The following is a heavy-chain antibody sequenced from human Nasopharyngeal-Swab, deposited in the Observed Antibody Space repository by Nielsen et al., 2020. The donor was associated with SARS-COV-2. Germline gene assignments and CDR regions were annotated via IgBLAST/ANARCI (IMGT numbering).Heavy chain of an antibody. Sequence: ASVQVSCKASGYTFTSYAMHWVRQAPGQSLEWMGWINAGSGNTKYSQKFQGRVTITRDTSASTAYMELSSLRSEDTAVYYCARDGGNDFWSGYYSVGYPDVFDIWGQGTMVTVFS. CDR1: GYTFTSYA. J-gene: IGHJ3*02. CDR2: INAGSGNT. D-gene: IGHD3-3*01. V-gene: IGHV1-3*01. CDR3: ARDGGNDFWSGYYSVGYPDVFDI.